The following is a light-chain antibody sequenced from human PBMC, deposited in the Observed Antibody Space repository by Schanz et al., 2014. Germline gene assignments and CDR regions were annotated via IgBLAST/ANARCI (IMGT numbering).Light chain of an antibody. CDR2: EGS. CDR3: CSFAGSHVV. V-gene: IGLV2-23*01. CDR1: SSDVGNYGL. Sequence: SALTQPASVSGSPGQSITISCTGTSSDVGNYGLVSWYQLHPGKAPKLIIYEGSQRPSTVSNRFSGSKSDNTASLTISGLQTEDEAHYYCCSFAGSHVVFGGGTKLTVL. J-gene: IGLJ2*01.